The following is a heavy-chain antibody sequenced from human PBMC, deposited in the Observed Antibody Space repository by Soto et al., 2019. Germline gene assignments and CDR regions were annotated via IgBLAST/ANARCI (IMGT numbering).Heavy chain of an antibody. Sequence: GGSLRLSCAASGFTFSSYAMHWVRQAPGKGLEWVAVISYDGSNKYYADSVKGRFTISRDNSKNTLYLQMNSLRAEDTAVYYCARDRDFWSGYGTFDYWAQGTLVTVSS. V-gene: IGHV3-30-3*01. CDR1: GFTFSSYA. CDR2: ISYDGSNK. CDR3: ARDRDFWSGYGTFDY. J-gene: IGHJ4*02. D-gene: IGHD3-3*01.